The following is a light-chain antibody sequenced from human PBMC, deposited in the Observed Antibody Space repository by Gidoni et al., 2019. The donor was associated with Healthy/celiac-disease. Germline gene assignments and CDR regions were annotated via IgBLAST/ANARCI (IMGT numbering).Light chain of an antibody. Sequence: DIVMTPSPASLAVSLGERATINCKSSQSVLYSSNNKNYLAWYQQKPGQPPKLLIYWASTRESGVPDRFSGSGSGTDFTLTISSLQAEDVAVYYCQQYYSTPRTFGQXTKLEIK. CDR3: QQYYSTPRT. CDR2: WAS. CDR1: QSVLYSSNNKNY. J-gene: IGKJ2*01. V-gene: IGKV4-1*01.